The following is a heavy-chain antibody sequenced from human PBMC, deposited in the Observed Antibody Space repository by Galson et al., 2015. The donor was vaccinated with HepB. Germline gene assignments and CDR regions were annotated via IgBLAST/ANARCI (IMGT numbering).Heavy chain of an antibody. D-gene: IGHD3-10*01. CDR3: VRGTYASDYYGMDV. CDR1: GFTFSGYG. CDR2: ISYEDGTKK. J-gene: IGHJ6*02. V-gene: IGHV3-30*03. Sequence: SLRLSCAVSGFTFSGYGFHWVRQAPGKGLEWVAVISYEDGTKKYYANAVRGRFTLSRDNSKNTLYLQMHSLSYEDTATYYCVRGTYASDYYGMDVWGQGTTVTVSS.